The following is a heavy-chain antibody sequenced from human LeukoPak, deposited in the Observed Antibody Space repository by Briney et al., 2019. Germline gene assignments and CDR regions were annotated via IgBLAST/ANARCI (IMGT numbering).Heavy chain of an antibody. CDR1: GFPLSSSA. CDR3: AAPYSTRWFDP. CDR2: IVVGSNNT. D-gene: IGHD6-13*01. J-gene: IGHJ5*02. Sequence: SVTVSCKASGFPLSSSAVQWVRQAGGQRLEWIGWIVVGSNNTNYAQKFQERVTITRDMSTSTAYMELSSLRSEDTAVYYCAAPYSTRWFDPWGRGTLVTVSS. V-gene: IGHV1-58*01.